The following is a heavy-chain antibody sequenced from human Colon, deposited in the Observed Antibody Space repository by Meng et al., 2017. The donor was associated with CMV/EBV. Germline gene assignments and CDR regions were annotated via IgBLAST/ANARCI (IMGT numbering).Heavy chain of an antibody. J-gene: IGHJ4*02. Sequence: GGSLRLSCAASGFIFSRYEMNWVRQAPGKGLEWVSYISSSGNTIYYADSVKGRFTISRDNAKNSLYLQMNSLRVEDTAVYYCARVQHYYDTSGYYRLDYWGQGTLVTVSS. D-gene: IGHD3-22*01. CDR3: ARVQHYYDTSGYYRLDY. V-gene: IGHV3-48*03. CDR2: ISSSGNTI. CDR1: GFIFSRYE.